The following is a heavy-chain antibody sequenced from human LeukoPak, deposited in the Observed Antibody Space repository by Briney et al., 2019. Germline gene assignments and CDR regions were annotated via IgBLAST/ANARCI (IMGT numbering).Heavy chain of an antibody. D-gene: IGHD1-26*01. CDR3: AKDPIGRLVGANGANYFDY. CDR2: INHSGST. J-gene: IGHJ4*02. CDR1: GGSFSGYY. Sequence: SETLSLTCAVYGGSFSGYYWSWIRQPPGKGLEWIGEINHSGSTNYNPSLKSRVTISVDTSKNQFSLKLNSVTAADTAVYYCAKDPIGRLVGANGANYFDYWGQGTLVTVSS. V-gene: IGHV4-34*01.